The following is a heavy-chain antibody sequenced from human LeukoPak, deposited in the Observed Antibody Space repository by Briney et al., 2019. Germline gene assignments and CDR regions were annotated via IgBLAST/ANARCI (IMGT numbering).Heavy chain of an antibody. D-gene: IGHD3-10*01. CDR3: AKSHYYGSGSIDY. CDR1: GFTFSSYA. CDR2: ASASGDST. J-gene: IGHJ4*02. Sequence: PGGSLRLSCAASGFTFSSYAMSWVRQAPGKGLAWISTASASGDSTSYADSVKGRFTISRDNSKNALYLQVNSLRADDAALYYCAKSHYYGSGSIDYWGQGTLVTVSS. V-gene: IGHV3-23*01.